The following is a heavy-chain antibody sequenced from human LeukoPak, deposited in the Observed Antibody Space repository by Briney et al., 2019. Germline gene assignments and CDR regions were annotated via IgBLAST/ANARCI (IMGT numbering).Heavy chain of an antibody. CDR2: IYYSGST. CDR3: ARHRSNTPGDY. Sequence: SETLSLTCTLSGGSISSYYWSWIRQPPGKGLEWIGYIYYSGSTNYNPSLKSRVTISVDTSKNQFSLKLSSVTAADTAVYYCARHRSNTPGDYWGQGTLVTVSS. D-gene: IGHD1-14*01. CDR1: GGSISSYY. V-gene: IGHV4-59*08. J-gene: IGHJ4*02.